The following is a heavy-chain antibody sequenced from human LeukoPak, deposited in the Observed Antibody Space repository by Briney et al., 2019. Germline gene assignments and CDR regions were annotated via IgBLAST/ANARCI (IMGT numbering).Heavy chain of an antibody. CDR1: GFTVSTNY. D-gene: IGHD6-13*01. CDR2: IYSGGST. Sequence: PGGSLRLSCAVSGFTVSTNYMSWVRQPPGKGLEWVSVIYSGGSTYYADSVKGRFSISRDNSKNTLYLQMNNLRAEDTAVYYCAREPLAAAVPYYYYYGMDVWGQGTTVTVSS. CDR3: AREPLAAAVPYYYYYGMDV. V-gene: IGHV3-66*01. J-gene: IGHJ6*02.